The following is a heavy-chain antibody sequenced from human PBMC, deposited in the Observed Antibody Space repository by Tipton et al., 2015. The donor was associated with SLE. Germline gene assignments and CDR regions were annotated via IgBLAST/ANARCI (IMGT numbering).Heavy chain of an antibody. CDR1: GGSFSAYY. D-gene: IGHD5-12*01. CDR3: ARGGVGGYDYFDY. Sequence: TLSLTCAVYGGSFSAYYWSWIRQPPGKGLEWIGEINHSGSTNYNPSLTSRVTISVDTSKNQFTLNLYSVTAADTAVYYCARGGVGGYDYFDYWGQGTLVSVSS. J-gene: IGHJ4*02. V-gene: IGHV4-34*09. CDR2: INHSGST.